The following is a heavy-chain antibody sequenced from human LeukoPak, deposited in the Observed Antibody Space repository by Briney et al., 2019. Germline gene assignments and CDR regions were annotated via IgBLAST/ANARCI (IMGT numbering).Heavy chain of an antibody. CDR3: ARETTYYYYYYMDV. CDR1: GGSFSGYY. Sequence: SETLSLTCAVYGGSFSGYYWSWLRQPPGKGLEWIGEINHSGSTNYNPSLKSRVTISVDTSKNQFSLKLSSVTAADTAVYYCARETTYYYYYYMDVWGKGTTVTVSS. CDR2: INHSGST. J-gene: IGHJ6*03. D-gene: IGHD1-7*01. V-gene: IGHV4-34*01.